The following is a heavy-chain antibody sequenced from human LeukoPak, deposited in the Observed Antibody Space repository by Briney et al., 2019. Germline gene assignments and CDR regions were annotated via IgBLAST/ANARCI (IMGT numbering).Heavy chain of an antibody. Sequence: GGSLRLSYAASGSTFSSYWMHSVRQAPGKGLGWVSCINSDVSSTSYADSVKGGCTISRDNAKNTRYLQMNSLRAEDTAVYYCARDLYGSGWYVSFWFDPWGQGTLVTVSS. V-gene: IGHV3-74*01. CDR3: ARDLYGSGWYVSFWFDP. D-gene: IGHD6-13*01. CDR2: INSDVSST. CDR1: GSTFSSYW. J-gene: IGHJ5*02.